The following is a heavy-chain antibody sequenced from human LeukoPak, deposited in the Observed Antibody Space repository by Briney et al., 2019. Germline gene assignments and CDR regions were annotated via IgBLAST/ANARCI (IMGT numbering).Heavy chain of an antibody. CDR2: INPNSGGT. CDR3: ARGPIVGATYYFDY. Sequence: GASVKVSCKASGYTFIDYYMHWVRQAPGQGLEWMGWINPNSGGTNCAQKFQGRVTMTRDTSISTAYMELSRLTSDDTAMYYCARGPIVGATYYFDYWGQGTLVTVSS. J-gene: IGHJ4*02. CDR1: GYTFIDYY. V-gene: IGHV1-2*02. D-gene: IGHD1-26*01.